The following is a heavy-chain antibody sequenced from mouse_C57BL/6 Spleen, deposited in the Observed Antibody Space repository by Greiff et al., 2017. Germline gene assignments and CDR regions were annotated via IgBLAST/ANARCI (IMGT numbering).Heavy chain of an antibody. CDR1: GYAFSSSW. Sequence: VKLQESGPELVKPGASVKISCKASGYAFSSSWMNWVKQRPGKGLEWIGRIYPGDGDTNYNGKFKGKATLTADKSSSTAYMQLSSLTSEDSAVYFCARKGGHYYAMDYWGQGTSVTVSS. J-gene: IGHJ4*01. CDR2: IYPGDGDT. V-gene: IGHV1-82*01. CDR3: ARKGGHYYAMDY.